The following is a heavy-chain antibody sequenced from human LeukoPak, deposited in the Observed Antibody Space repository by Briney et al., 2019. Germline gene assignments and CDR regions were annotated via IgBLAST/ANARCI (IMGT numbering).Heavy chain of an antibody. CDR2: INPNSGGT. Sequence: ASVKVTCKASGYTFTGYYMHWVRQAPGQGLEWMGWINPNSGGTNYAQKFQGRVTMTRDTSISTAYMELSRLRSDDTAVYYCARARKGYCSSTSCHDAFDIWGQGTMVTVSS. CDR1: GYTFTGYY. CDR3: ARARKGYCSSTSCHDAFDI. V-gene: IGHV1-2*02. J-gene: IGHJ3*02. D-gene: IGHD2-2*01.